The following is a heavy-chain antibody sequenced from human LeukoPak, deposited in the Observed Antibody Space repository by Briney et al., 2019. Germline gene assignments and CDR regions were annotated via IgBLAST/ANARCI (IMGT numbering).Heavy chain of an antibody. J-gene: IGHJ4*02. Sequence: GALRLSCEASGFTFSTYAMSWVRQAPGKGLECVSPISGSGGSTYYRDSVKGRFTVSRDNSKNTLYLQMNSLRAEDTAVYYCAKSPAGSSWPSIDYWGQGTLVTVSS. CDR3: AKSPAGSSWPSIDY. CDR1: GFTFSTYA. V-gene: IGHV3-23*01. D-gene: IGHD6-13*01. CDR2: ISGSGGST.